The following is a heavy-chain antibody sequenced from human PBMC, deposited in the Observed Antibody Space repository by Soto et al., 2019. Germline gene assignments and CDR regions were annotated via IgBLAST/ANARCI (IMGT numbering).Heavy chain of an antibody. CDR1: GFTFSSYG. J-gene: IGHJ5*02. V-gene: IGHV3-30*18. CDR2: ISDDGSNK. CDR3: ANYCRSTSCFSGGLEH. D-gene: IGHD2-2*01. Sequence: QVQLVESGGGVVQPGRSLRLSCAASGFTFSSYGMHWVRQAPGKGLEWVAVISDDGSNKYYADSVKGRFTISRDNSKNTLYLQMNSLRAEDTALYYCANYCRSTSCFSGGLEHWGQGTLVTVSS.